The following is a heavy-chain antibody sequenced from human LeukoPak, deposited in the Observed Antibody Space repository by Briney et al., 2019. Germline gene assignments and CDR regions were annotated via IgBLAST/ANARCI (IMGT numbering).Heavy chain of an antibody. J-gene: IGHJ4*02. CDR2: ISSSSSYI. V-gene: IGHV3-21*01. CDR3: ARVELLWFGGSGTFDY. D-gene: IGHD3-10*01. CDR1: GFTFSSYS. Sequence: GGSLRLSCAASGFTFSSYSMNWVRQAPGKGLEWVSSISSSSSYIYYADSVKGRFTISRDNAKNSLYLQMNSLRAEDTAVYYCARVELLWFGGSGTFDYWGQGTLVTVSS.